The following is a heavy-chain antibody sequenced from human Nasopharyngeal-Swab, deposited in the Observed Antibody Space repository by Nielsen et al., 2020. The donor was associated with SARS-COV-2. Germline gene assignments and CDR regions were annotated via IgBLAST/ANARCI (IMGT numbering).Heavy chain of an antibody. CDR2: ISGSGGST. V-gene: IGHV3-23*01. D-gene: IGHD2-21*02. CDR3: ARDRPSYCGGDCYSVGFDY. CDR1: GFTFSSYA. Sequence: GESLKISCAASGFTFSSYAMSWVRQAPGKGPEWVSAISGSGGSTYYADSVKGRFTISRDNSKNTLYLQMNSLRAEDTAVYYCARDRPSYCGGDCYSVGFDYWGQGTLVTVSS. J-gene: IGHJ4*02.